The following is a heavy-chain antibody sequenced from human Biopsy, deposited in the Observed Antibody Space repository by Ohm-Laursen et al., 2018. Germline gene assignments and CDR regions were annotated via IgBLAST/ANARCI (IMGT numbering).Heavy chain of an antibody. D-gene: IGHD2-8*01. J-gene: IGHJ4*02. V-gene: IGHV3-21*01. CDR3: ARDGEAKYCKHGVCPSDF. Sequence: SLRLSCSASGFTFSGFSMNWVRQAPGKGLEWVSSISASGYHIYYTDSVKGRITVSRDTGKNSVYLQMNIMRVEDTAVYYCARDGEAKYCKHGVCPSDFWGQGTLVTVSS. CDR2: ISASGYHI. CDR1: GFTFSGFS.